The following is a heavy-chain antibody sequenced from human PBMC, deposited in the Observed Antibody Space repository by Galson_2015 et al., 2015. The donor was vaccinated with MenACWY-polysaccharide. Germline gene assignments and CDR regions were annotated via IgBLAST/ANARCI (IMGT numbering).Heavy chain of an antibody. CDR2: TNGDGGAT. CDR3: ARAGAKYWRGGNCSVNWFDP. Sequence: SLRLSCAASGFTFSSYWMHWVRHAPGKGLVWVSRTNGDGGATDYADSVKGRFTISRDNAKNTLYLQMNSLRAEDTAVYYCARAGAKYWRGGNCSVNWFDPWGQGTLVTVSS. CDR1: GFTFSSYW. J-gene: IGHJ5*02. D-gene: IGHD2-15*01. V-gene: IGHV3-74*01.